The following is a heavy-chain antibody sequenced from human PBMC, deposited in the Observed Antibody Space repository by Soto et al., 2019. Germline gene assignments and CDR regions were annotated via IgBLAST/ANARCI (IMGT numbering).Heavy chain of an antibody. V-gene: IGHV4-38-2*02. CDR1: GFSIGSAYY. D-gene: IGHD3-10*01. J-gene: IGHJ4*02. Sequence: SETLSLTCAVSGFSIGSAYYWGWIRQPPGKGLEWVASVSHSGVTHYNPPLGSRLTISLDTSKNQFSLRLTSVTAADTAVYYCARDLGSGGDSDYWGQGTLVTVSS. CDR2: VSHSGVT. CDR3: ARDLGSGGDSDY.